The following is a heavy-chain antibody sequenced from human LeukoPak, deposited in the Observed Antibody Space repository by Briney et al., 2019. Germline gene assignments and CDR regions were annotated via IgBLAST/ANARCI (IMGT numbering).Heavy chain of an antibody. D-gene: IGHD5-18*01. V-gene: IGHV3-53*01. CDR1: GFTVSTNY. CDR3: ARGYSYGYGEFDY. J-gene: IGHJ4*02. CDR2: IYSGGST. Sequence: PGGSLRLSCAASGFTVSTNYMSWVRQAPGKGLEWVSVIYSGGSTYYADSVEGRFTISRDNSKNTLYLQMNSLRAEDTAVYYCARGYSYGYGEFDYWGQGTLVTVSS.